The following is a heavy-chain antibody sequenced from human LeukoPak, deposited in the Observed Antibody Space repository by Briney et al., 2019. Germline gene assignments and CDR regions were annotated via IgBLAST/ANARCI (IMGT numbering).Heavy chain of an antibody. CDR1: GFFFIKYA. V-gene: IGHV3-23*01. J-gene: IGHJ4*02. CDR3: AKANWVSDADAVW. D-gene: IGHD3-10*01. Sequence: PGGSLRLSCTASGFFFIKYAMSWVREAPARGPEWGSSIRGGGELFYADSVKGRFTLSRDDSRNTVYLQLSNLRVEDTAIYYCAKANWVSDADAVWWGQGVQVTVSS. CDR2: IRGGGEL.